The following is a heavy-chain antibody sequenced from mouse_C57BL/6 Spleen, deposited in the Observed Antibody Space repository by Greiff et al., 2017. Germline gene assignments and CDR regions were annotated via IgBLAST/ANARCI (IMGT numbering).Heavy chain of an antibody. Sequence: QVQLQQPGAELVKPGASVKMSCKASGYTFTSYWITWVKQRPGQGLEWIGDIYPGSGSTNYNEKFKSKATRTVDTSSSTAYMQLSSLTYEDSAVYFCARGAGITTDYAMDYWGQGTSVTVSS. CDR3: ARGAGITTDYAMDY. V-gene: IGHV1-55*01. J-gene: IGHJ4*01. CDR1: GYTFTSYW. D-gene: IGHD1-1*01. CDR2: IYPGSGST.